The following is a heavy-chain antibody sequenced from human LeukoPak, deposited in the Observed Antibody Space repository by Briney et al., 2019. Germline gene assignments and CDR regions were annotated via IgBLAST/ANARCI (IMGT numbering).Heavy chain of an antibody. CDR2: ISSFSSTI. CDR1: GFIFSSYE. D-gene: IGHD3-10*01. Sequence: GGSLRLSCAASGFIFSSYEMNWVRQAPGKGLEWVPYISSFSSTIYYADSVMGRFTISRDNAKNSLYLQMNSLRAEDTAVYYCARSPNYKGYFDYWGQGTLVTVSS. J-gene: IGHJ4*02. CDR3: ARSPNYKGYFDY. V-gene: IGHV3-48*03.